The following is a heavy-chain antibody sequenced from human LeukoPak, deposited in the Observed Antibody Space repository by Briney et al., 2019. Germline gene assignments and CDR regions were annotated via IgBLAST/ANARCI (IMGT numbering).Heavy chain of an antibody. V-gene: IGHV4-34*01. CDR2: INHSGST. Sequence: SETLSLTCAVYGVSFSGYYWSWIRQPPGKGLEWIGEINHSGSTNYNPSLKSRVTISVDTSKNQFSLKLSSVTAADTAVYYCAIPSGLVMRYWGQGTLVTVSS. CDR3: AIPSGLVMRY. J-gene: IGHJ4*02. CDR1: GVSFSGYY. D-gene: IGHD3/OR15-3a*01.